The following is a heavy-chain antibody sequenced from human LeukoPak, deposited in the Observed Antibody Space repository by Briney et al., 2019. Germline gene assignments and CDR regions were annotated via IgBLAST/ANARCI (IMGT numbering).Heavy chain of an antibody. D-gene: IGHD1-26*01. CDR1: GGTFSSYA. Sequence: SVKVSCKASGGTFSSYAISWVRQAPGQGLEWMGRIIPILGIANYAQKFQGRVTITADKSTGTAYMELSSLRSEDTAVYYCARVSGSKSNYDYWGQGTLVTVSS. CDR2: IIPILGIA. V-gene: IGHV1-69*04. J-gene: IGHJ4*02. CDR3: ARVSGSKSNYDY.